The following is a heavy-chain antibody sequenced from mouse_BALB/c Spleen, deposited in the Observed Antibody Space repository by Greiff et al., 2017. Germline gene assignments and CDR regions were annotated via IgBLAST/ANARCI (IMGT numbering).Heavy chain of an antibody. CDR3: ARADYYGSRKNYAMDY. Sequence: EVQRVESGGGLVKPGGSLKLSCAASGFTFSSYAMSWVRQTPEKRLEWVASISSGGSTYYPDSVKGRFTISRDNARNILYLQMSSLRSEDTAMYYCARADYYGSRKNYAMDYWGQGTSVTVSS. D-gene: IGHD1-1*01. CDR1: GFTFSSYA. J-gene: IGHJ4*01. V-gene: IGHV5-6-5*01. CDR2: ISSGGST.